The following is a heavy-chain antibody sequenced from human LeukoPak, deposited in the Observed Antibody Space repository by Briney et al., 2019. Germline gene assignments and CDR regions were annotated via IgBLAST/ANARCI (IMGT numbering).Heavy chain of an antibody. CDR1: GFTFNSYE. D-gene: IGHD4-23*01. V-gene: IGHV3-48*03. CDR3: ARGDGGYYYSMDV. Sequence: GGSLRLSCAASGFTFNSYEMNWVRQAPGKGLEWISYISTSGSTRYYADSVKGRFTISRDNTENSLYLQMNSLRAEDTAVYYCARGDGGYYYSMDVWGKGTTVTVSS. J-gene: IGHJ6*04. CDR2: ISTSGSTR.